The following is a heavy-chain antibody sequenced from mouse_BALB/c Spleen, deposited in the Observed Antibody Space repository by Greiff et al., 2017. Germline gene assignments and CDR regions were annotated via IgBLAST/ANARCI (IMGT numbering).Heavy chain of an antibody. CDR2: ISSGGST. CDR3: ARGHDGHFDY. V-gene: IGHV5-6-5*01. D-gene: IGHD2-3*01. Sequence: EVMLVESGGGLVKPGGSLKLSCAASGFTFSSYAMSWVRQTPEKRLEWVASISSGGSTYYPDSVKGRFTISRDNARNILYLQMSSLRSEDTAMYYCARGHDGHFDYWGQGTTLTVSS. J-gene: IGHJ2*01. CDR1: GFTFSSYA.